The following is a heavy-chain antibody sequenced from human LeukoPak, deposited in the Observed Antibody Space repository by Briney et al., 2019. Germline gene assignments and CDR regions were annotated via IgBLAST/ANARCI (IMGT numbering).Heavy chain of an antibody. V-gene: IGHV3-7*01. CDR2: IKQDGSEK. J-gene: IGHJ5*02. CDR1: GFTFSSYW. D-gene: IGHD2-15*01. Sequence: GGSLRLSCAASGFTFSSYWMSWVRRAPGKGLEWVANIKQDGSEKYYVDSVKGRFTISRDSAKNSLYLQMNSLRAEDTAVYYCARRVAATTTRTQTFDPWGQGTLVTVSS. CDR3: ARRVAATTTRTQTFDP.